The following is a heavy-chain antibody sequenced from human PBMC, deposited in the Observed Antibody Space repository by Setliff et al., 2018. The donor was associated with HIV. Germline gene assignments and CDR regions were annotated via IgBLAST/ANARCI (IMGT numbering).Heavy chain of an antibody. CDR2: ISYSGST. J-gene: IGHJ4*02. D-gene: IGHD6-13*01. V-gene: IGHV4-59*01. CDR3: ARGPDINSWPFDY. CDR1: GGSFSDYY. Sequence: ETLSLTCAVYGGSFSDYYWSWIRQPPGKGLEWIGYISYSGSTNYNPSLKSRVTILVDTSKNHFSLKLTSVTAADTAVYYCARGPDINSWPFDYWARGTLVTVSS.